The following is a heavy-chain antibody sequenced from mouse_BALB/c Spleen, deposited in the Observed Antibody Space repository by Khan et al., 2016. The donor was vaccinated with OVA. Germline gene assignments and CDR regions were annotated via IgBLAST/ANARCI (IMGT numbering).Heavy chain of an antibody. CDR3: ARNAYFGNYFDF. J-gene: IGHJ2*01. V-gene: IGHV1S81*02. CDR1: GYTFTSYW. D-gene: IGHD2-10*01. CDR2: IYPGDGRT. Sequence: QVQLQQPGAELVKPGASVKLSCKASGYTFTSYWMHWVKLRPGQGLEWIGEIYPGDGRTIYNENFKNKPSLTVDRSSSTVYMQLSSLTSEDSAVYYCARNAYFGNYFDFWGQGTTLAVSS.